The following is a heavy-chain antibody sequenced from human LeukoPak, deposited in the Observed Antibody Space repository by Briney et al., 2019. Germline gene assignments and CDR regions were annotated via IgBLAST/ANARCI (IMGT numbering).Heavy chain of an antibody. CDR3: ARRNIVVVSDAFDI. CDR1: GFTFSSYW. J-gene: IGHJ3*02. V-gene: IGHV3-7*01. CDR2: IKQDGSEK. Sequence: GGSLRLSCAASGFTFSSYWMSWVRQAPGQGLEWVANIKQDGSEKYYVDSVKGRFTISRDNAKNSLYLQMNSLRAEDTAVYYCARRNIVVVSDAFDIWGQGTMVTVSS. D-gene: IGHD2-15*01.